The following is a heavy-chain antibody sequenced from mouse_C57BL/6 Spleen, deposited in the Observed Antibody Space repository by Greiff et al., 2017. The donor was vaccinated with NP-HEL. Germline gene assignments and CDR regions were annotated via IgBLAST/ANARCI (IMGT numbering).Heavy chain of an antibody. Sequence: QVQLQQPGAELVKPGASVKLSCKASGYTFTSYWMQWVKQRPGQGLEWIGEIDPSDSYTNYNQKFKGKATLTVDTSSSTAYMQLSSLTSEDSAVYYCATIYYDYDGDYWGQGTTLTVSS. CDR3: ATIYYDYDGDY. CDR1: GYTFTSYW. CDR2: IDPSDSYT. J-gene: IGHJ2*01. D-gene: IGHD2-4*01. V-gene: IGHV1-50*01.